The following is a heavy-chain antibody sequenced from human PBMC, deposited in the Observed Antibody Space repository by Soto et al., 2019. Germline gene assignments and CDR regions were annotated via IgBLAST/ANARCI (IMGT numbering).Heavy chain of an antibody. D-gene: IGHD3-22*01. CDR2: ISGSGGST. CDR3: ANTPTNGYYYDSSGYYYDY. Sequence: GGSLRLSCAASGFTFSSYAMSWVRQAPGKGLEWVSAISGSGGSTYYADSVKGRFTISRDNSKNTLYLQMNSLRAEDTAVYYCANTPTNGYYYDSSGYYYDYWGQGTLVTV. V-gene: IGHV3-23*01. CDR1: GFTFSSYA. J-gene: IGHJ4*02.